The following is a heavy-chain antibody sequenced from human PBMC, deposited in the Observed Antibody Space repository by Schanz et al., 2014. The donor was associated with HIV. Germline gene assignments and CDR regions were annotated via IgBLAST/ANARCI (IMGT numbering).Heavy chain of an antibody. CDR1: GFTFSSYG. CDR2: IWYDGSNK. D-gene: IGHD3-10*01. Sequence: QVQLVESGGGVVQPGRSLRLSCAASGFTFSSYGIHWVRQAPGKGLEWVAAIWYDGSNKFYADSVKGRFTISRDNSKNTLYLQMNSLRAEDTAVYYCVRGLLFQGCFDSWGQGALVTVSS. J-gene: IGHJ4*02. CDR3: VRGLLFQGCFDS. V-gene: IGHV3-33*01.